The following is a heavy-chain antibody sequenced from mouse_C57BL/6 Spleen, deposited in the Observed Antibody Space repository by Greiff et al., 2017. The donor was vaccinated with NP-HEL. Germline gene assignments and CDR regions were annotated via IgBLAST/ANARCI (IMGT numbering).Heavy chain of an antibody. D-gene: IGHD3-1*01. CDR2: IDPENGDT. CDR3: TTFRSVGGY. CDR1: GFNIKDDY. J-gene: IGHJ2*01. Sequence: LVESGAELVRPGASVKLSCTASGFNIKDDYMPWVKQRPEQGLEWIGWIDPENGDTEYASKFQGKATITADTSSNTAYLQLSSLTSEDTAVYYCTTFRSVGGYWGQGTTLTVSS. V-gene: IGHV14-4*01.